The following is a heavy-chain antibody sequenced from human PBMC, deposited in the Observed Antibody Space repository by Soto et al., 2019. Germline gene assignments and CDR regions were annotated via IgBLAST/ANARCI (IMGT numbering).Heavy chain of an antibody. J-gene: IGHJ6*02. D-gene: IGHD5-12*01. CDR1: GGSISSYY. CDR2: IYYSGST. Sequence: QVQLQESGPGLVKPSETLSLTCTVSGGSISSYYWSWIRQPPGKGLEWIGYIYYSGSTNYNPSLKSRVTISVDTSKNQFSLKLSSVTAADTAVYYCAFSRDGYNLAYNGMDVWGQGTTVTVSS. V-gene: IGHV4-59*01. CDR3: AFSRDGYNLAYNGMDV.